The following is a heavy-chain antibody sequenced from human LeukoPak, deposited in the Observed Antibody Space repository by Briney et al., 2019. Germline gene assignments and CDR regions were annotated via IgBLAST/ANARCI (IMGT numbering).Heavy chain of an antibody. D-gene: IGHD1-14*01. CDR3: ARDITYGIDY. CDR2: IYYSGST. Sequence: PSETLSLTCTVSGGSISSYYWGWIRQPPGKGLEWIGYIYYSGSTNYNPSLKRRVTISVDTSKNQFSLKLSSVTAADTAVYYCARDITYGIDYWGQGTLVTVSS. V-gene: IGHV4-59*01. J-gene: IGHJ4*02. CDR1: GGSISSYY.